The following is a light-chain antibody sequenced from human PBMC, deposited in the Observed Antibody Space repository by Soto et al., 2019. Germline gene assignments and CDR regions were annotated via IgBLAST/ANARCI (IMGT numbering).Light chain of an antibody. CDR2: MGS. V-gene: IGKV2-28*01. Sequence: DIVMTQSPLYLPVTPGEPASISCISSQSLLYINGYNYLDWYVKKPGQSPQLLVCMGSDRASGVPGRFSGSGSGTNFTLKISRVEAEDVGVYYGMQALHTPPACGQGTKVEIK. J-gene: IGKJ1*01. CDR3: MQALHTPPA. CDR1: QSLLYINGYNY.